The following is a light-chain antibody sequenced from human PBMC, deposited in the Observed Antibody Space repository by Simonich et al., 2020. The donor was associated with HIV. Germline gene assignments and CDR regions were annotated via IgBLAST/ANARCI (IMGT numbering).Light chain of an antibody. J-gene: IGKJ5*01. CDR3: QQYNNWPIT. Sequence: ERVMTQSPATLSVSPGERATLACSASQSVSSNLAWYQQKPGPAPRHLIYCSSTRATGIPARFSGSGSGTEFTLTISSMQSEDFADYYCQQYNNWPITFGQGTRLEIK. CDR2: CSS. V-gene: IGKV3-15*01. CDR1: QSVSSN.